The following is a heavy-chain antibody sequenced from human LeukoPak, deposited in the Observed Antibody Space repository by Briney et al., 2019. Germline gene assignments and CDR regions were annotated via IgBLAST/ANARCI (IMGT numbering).Heavy chain of an antibody. CDR1: GFTVSSNY. D-gene: IGHD1-26*01. V-gene: IGHV3-53*01. Sequence: GRSLRLSCAASGFTVSSNYMSWVRQAPGKGLEWVSVIYSGGSTYYADSVKGRFTISRDNSKNTLYLQMNSLRAEDTAVYYCARDLIVGATDYWGQGTLVTVSS. J-gene: IGHJ4*02. CDR2: IYSGGST. CDR3: ARDLIVGATDY.